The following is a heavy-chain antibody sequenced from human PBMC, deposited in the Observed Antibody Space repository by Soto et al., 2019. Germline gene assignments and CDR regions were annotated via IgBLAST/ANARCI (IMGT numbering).Heavy chain of an antibody. D-gene: IGHD1-1*01. CDR2: ISWDGGST. CDR3: AKGGTGTYFDY. J-gene: IGHJ4*02. Sequence: ESGGVVVQPGGSLRLSCAASGFTFDDYTMHWVRQAPGKGLEWVSLISWDGGSTYYADSVKARFTISRDNSKNSLYLQMNSLRTEDTALYYCAKGGTGTYFDYWGQGTLVTVSS. V-gene: IGHV3-43*01. CDR1: GFTFDDYT.